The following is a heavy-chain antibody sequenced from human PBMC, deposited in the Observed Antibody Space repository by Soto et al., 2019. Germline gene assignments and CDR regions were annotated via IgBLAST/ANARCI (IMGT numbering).Heavy chain of an antibody. CDR3: AREGSGSYQWSPKYYFDY. CDR1: GGTFSSYA. CDR2: INPNSGGT. D-gene: IGHD3-10*01. J-gene: IGHJ4*02. V-gene: IGHV1-2*04. Sequence: ASVKVSCKASGGTFSSYAISWVRQAPGQGLEWMGWINPNSGGTNYAQKFQGWVTMTRDTSISTAYMELSRLRSDDTAVYYCAREGSGSYQWSPKYYFDYWGQGTLVTVSS.